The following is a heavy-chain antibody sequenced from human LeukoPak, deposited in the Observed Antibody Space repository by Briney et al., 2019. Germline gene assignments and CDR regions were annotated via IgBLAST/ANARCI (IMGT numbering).Heavy chain of an antibody. Sequence: GGSLRLSCAASGFTFSSYSMNWVRQAPGKGLEWVSSISSSSSYIYYADSVKGRFTISRDNAKNSLYLQMNSLRAEDTAVYYCAKDVSSSSWFYFDYWGQGTLVTVSS. CDR3: AKDVSSSSWFYFDY. D-gene: IGHD6-13*01. J-gene: IGHJ4*02. V-gene: IGHV3-21*01. CDR1: GFTFSSYS. CDR2: ISSSSSYI.